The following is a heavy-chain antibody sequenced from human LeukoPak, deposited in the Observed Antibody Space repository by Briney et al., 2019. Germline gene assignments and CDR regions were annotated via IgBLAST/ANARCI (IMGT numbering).Heavy chain of an antibody. J-gene: IGHJ4*02. CDR1: GGSISSSNW. Sequence: PSETLSLTCAVSGGSISSSNWWSWIRQHPGKGLEWIGYIYYSGNAYYNPSLKSRVTISVDTSKNQFSLKLSSVTAADTAVYYCARAGYDSSGYSTYYFDHWGQGTLVTVSS. CDR2: IYYSGNA. CDR3: ARAGYDSSGYSTYYFDH. V-gene: IGHV4-31*11. D-gene: IGHD3-22*01.